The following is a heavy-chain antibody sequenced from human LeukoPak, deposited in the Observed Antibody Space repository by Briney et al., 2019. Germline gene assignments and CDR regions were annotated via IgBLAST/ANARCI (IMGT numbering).Heavy chain of an antibody. Sequence: AASVKVSCKASGYTFTSYYIHWVRQAPGQGLEWMGWINPNSGGTNYAQKFQGRVTMTRDTSISTAYMELSSLISDDTAVYYCARDSSYYFDYWGQGTLVTVSS. V-gene: IGHV1-2*02. D-gene: IGHD3-3*01. CDR1: GYTFTSYY. CDR3: ARDSSYYFDY. CDR2: INPNSGGT. J-gene: IGHJ4*02.